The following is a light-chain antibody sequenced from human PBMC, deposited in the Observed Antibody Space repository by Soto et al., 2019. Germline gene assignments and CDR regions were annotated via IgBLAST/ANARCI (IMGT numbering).Light chain of an antibody. CDR1: SSDVGAYNL. Sequence: QSALTQPASVSGSPGQSITISCTGTSSDVGAYNLVSWYQLHPGKVPKLIIYEVFKRPSGVSDRFSGSKSGNTASLTISGLQAEDEAYYQSASTLGINIDVFGTGTKLTVL. J-gene: IGLJ1*01. V-gene: IGLV2-23*02. CDR3: ASTLGINIDV. CDR2: EVF.